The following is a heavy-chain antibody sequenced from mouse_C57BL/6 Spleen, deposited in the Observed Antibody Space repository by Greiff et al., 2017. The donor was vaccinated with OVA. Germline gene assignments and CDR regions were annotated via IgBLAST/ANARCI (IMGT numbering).Heavy chain of an antibody. V-gene: IGHV1-15*01. CDR3: TTPTWFAY. J-gene: IGHJ3*01. CDR1: GYTFTDYE. Sequence: VQLQQPGAELVRPGASVTLSCKASGYTFTDYEMHWVKQTPVHGLEWIGAIDPETGGTAYNQKFKGKAILTADKSSSTAYMELRSLTSEDSAVYYCTTPTWFAYWGQGTLVTVSA. CDR2: IDPETGGT.